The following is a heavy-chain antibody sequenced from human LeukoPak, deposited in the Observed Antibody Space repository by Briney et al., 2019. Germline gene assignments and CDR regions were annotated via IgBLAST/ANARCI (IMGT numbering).Heavy chain of an antibody. J-gene: IGHJ4*02. CDR2: INHSGST. V-gene: IGHV4-34*01. D-gene: IGHD6-6*01. Sequence: SETLSLTCAVYGGSFSGYYWSWIRQPPGKGLEWIGEINHSGSTNYNPSLKSRVTISVDTSKNQFSLKLSSVTAADTAVYYCARVGAGVAARPTIDYWGQGTLVTVSS. CDR1: GGSFSGYY. CDR3: ARVGAGVAARPTIDY.